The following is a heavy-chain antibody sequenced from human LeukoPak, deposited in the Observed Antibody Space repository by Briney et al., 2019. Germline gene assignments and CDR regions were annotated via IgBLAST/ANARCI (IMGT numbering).Heavy chain of an antibody. CDR1: GYSISSGYY. J-gene: IGHJ4*02. V-gene: IGHV4-38-2*02. CDR2: IYYTGTT. CDR3: ARLLHDATWTFNY. D-gene: IGHD4/OR15-4a*01. Sequence: PSETLSLTCNVSGYSISSGYYWGWIRQPPGKGLGWFGSIYYTGTTYYIPSLKGRFAISVDTSKNQFSLQLTSVTTADTAVYYCARLLHDATWTFNYWGQGTLVTVSS.